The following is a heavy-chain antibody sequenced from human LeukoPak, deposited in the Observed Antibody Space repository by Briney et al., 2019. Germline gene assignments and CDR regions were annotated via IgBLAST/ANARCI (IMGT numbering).Heavy chain of an antibody. J-gene: IGHJ4*02. D-gene: IGHD3-22*01. CDR3: ARPHHYDSSGYDY. V-gene: IGHV1-2*02. CDR1: GYTFTGYY. CDR2: INPNSGGT. Sequence: GASVKVSCKASGYTFTGYYMHWVRQAPGQGLEWRGWINPNSGGTNYAQKFQGRVTMTRDTSISAAYMELSRLRSDDTAVYYCARPHHYDSSGYDYWGQGTLVTVSS.